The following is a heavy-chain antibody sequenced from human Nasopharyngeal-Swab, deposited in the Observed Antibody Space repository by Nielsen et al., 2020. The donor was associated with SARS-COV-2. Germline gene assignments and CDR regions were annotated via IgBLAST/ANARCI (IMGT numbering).Heavy chain of an antibody. D-gene: IGHD3-10*01. Sequence: GESLKISCAASGFSFNSHAMHWVRQAPGKGLEWVAVISYAGSSEYYADSVKGRFTISRDNSKNTLYLQMNSLRAEDTAVYYCAKDPERLWFGEYYFDYWGQGTLVTVSS. CDR1: GFSFNSHA. CDR2: ISYAGSSE. J-gene: IGHJ4*02. V-gene: IGHV3-30*04. CDR3: AKDPERLWFGEYYFDY.